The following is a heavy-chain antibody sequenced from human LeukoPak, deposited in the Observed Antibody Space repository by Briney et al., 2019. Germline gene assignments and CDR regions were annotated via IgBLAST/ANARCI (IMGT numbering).Heavy chain of an antibody. D-gene: IGHD6-19*01. CDR3: ARGYSSGWYTNLIVDFDY. CDR1: RYTFTRYY. V-gene: IGHV1-46*01. CDR2: INHSGCST. J-gene: IGHJ4*02. Sequence: SSVKVSCKPSRYTFTRYYMHWVRQAAGQGLEWMGIINHSGCSTSYAQKFQGRVTMTREKSPSPVYMEPSSLRSQGPAVYFCARGYSSGWYTNLIVDFDYWGQRTLVTVSS.